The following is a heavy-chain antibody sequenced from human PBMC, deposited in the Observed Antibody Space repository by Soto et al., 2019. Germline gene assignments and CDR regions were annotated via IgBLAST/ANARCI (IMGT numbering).Heavy chain of an antibody. V-gene: IGHV2-5*01. CDR2: IYWNDDK. J-gene: IGHJ4*02. CDR3: AYRVGSRGSFDY. D-gene: IGHD6-25*01. Sequence: QITLKESGPTLEKPTQTLTLTCSFSGFSLRTSGVSVGWIRQPPGKALEWLAFIYWNDDKRYSPSLQSRLTITKDNAKKEVVLTMTNMDPLDTGTYYCAYRVGSRGSFDYGGQGTLVTVSS. CDR1: GFSLRTSGVS.